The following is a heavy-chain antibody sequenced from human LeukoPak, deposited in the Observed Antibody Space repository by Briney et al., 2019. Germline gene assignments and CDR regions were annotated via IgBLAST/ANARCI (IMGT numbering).Heavy chain of an antibody. CDR1: GFTFSNHW. CDR2: INRDGSRT. Sequence: GGSLRLSCAASGFTFSNHWMHWVRQAPGKGLMWVSRINRDGSRTDYADSVKGRFTISRNDAKNTLYLQVNSLRAEDTAVYFCARGGSDTAMAHDYWGQGTLVTVSS. D-gene: IGHD5-18*01. J-gene: IGHJ4*02. CDR3: ARGGSDTAMAHDY. V-gene: IGHV3-74*01.